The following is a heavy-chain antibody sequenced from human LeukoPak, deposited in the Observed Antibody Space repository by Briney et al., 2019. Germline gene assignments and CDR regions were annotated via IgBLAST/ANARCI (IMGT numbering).Heavy chain of an antibody. CDR3: ATYKVGAVFDY. J-gene: IGHJ4*02. CDR1: GFTFSSYG. D-gene: IGHD1-26*01. CDR2: ISYDGSNK. Sequence: PGRSLRLSCAASGFTFSSYGMHWVRQAPGKGLEWVAVISYDGSNKYYADSVKGRFTISRDNSKNTLYLQMNSLRAEDTAVYYCATYKVGAVFDYWGQGTLVTVSS. V-gene: IGHV3-30*03.